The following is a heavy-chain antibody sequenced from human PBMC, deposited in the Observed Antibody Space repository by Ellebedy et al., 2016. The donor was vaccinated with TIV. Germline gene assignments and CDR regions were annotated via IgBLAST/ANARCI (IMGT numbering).Heavy chain of an antibody. Sequence: MPSETLSLTCTVSGASISSGGYYWSWIRQHPGKGLEYIGYIYNSGATYYNPSLKTRVTISVDMSKDQFSLELTSVTAADTAVYYCARSANHRLNSNYDLWGQGTLVTVSS. CDR3: ARSANHRLNSNYDL. CDR1: GASISSGGYY. CDR2: IYNSGAT. D-gene: IGHD1-14*01. J-gene: IGHJ5*02. V-gene: IGHV4-31*03.